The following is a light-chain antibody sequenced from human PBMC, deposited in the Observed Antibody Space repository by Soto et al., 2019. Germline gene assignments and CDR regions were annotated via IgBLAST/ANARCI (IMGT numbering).Light chain of an antibody. CDR1: SGSIGSNY. J-gene: IGLJ3*02. V-gene: IGLV6-57*01. CDR3: QSYDSSNWV. CDR2: EDN. Sequence: NFMLTQPHSVSESPGKTVTISCTRSSGSIGSNYVQWYQQRPGSSPTTVIYEDNQRPSGVPDRFSGSIDSSSNSASLTISGLKTEDEAYYYCQSYDSSNWVFGGGTKLTVL.